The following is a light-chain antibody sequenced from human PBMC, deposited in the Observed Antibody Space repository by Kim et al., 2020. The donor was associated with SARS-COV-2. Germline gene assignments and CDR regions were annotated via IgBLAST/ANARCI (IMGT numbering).Light chain of an antibody. CDR1: QSVSNN. J-gene: IGKJ4*01. Sequence: MTQSLATLSVSPGERATLSCRASQSVSNNLAWYQQKPGQAPRLLIYGASTRATGIPARFSGSGSGTEFTLTIGSLQSEDFAVYYCQQYNNWPLTFGGGTKVEI. CDR2: GAS. V-gene: IGKV3-15*01. CDR3: QQYNNWPLT.